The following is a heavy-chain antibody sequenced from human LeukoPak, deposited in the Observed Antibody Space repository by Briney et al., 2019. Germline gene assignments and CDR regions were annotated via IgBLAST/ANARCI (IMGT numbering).Heavy chain of an antibody. D-gene: IGHD4-17*01. V-gene: IGHV1-18*01. CDR1: GYTFTSYG. J-gene: IGHJ4*02. CDR2: ISAYNGNT. CDR3: ARELNTVTTGDY. Sequence: GASVKVSCKASGYTFTSYGISWVRQAPGQGLEWMGWISAYNGNTNYAQKFQGRVTMTRDTSISTAYMGLSRLRSDDTAVYYCARELNTVTTGDYWGQGTLVTVSS.